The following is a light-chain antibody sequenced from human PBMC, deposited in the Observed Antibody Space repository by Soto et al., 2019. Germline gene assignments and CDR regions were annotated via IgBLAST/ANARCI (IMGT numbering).Light chain of an antibody. CDR1: QSVSSSY. CDR3: QQYGSSLT. J-gene: IGKJ4*01. V-gene: IGKV3-20*01. CDR2: GAS. Sequence: EIVLTQSPGTLSLSPGERATLSCRASQSVSSSYLAWYQQKPGQAPRLLIYGASSRATGIPDRFSGSGSGTDFTLTISRLEPEDFEVYYCQQYGSSLTVGGEPKVDIK.